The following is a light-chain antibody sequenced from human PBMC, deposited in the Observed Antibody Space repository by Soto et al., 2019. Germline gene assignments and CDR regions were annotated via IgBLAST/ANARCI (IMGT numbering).Light chain of an antibody. V-gene: IGKV1-17*01. CDR2: TIS. Sequence: DIQMTQSPASLSACVGGRVTITCRASQDIGTSLDWFQQKPGTAPKRLIYTISDLQSGVPSRFSGCGSGTEFTLTIISLHPEDSATYYCLQHYAFPFTFGPGTKVHV. CDR3: LQHYAFPFT. J-gene: IGKJ3*01. CDR1: QDIGTS.